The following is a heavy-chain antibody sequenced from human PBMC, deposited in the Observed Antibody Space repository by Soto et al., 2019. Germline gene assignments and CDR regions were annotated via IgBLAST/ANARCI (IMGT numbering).Heavy chain of an antibody. J-gene: IGHJ4*02. Sequence: ASVKVSCKTSGYIFTDHFIHWVRQSPGQGLQWVGWVHPDSGGTNFAQAFQDRVTMTRDTSITTAYMDLGSLRPDDTAIFYCARDAKGFSPVSGIYYCFDHWGQGTPVTVSS. D-gene: IGHD3-22*01. CDR1: GYIFTDHF. V-gene: IGHV1-2*02. CDR2: VHPDSGGT. CDR3: ARDAKGFSPVSGIYYCFDH.